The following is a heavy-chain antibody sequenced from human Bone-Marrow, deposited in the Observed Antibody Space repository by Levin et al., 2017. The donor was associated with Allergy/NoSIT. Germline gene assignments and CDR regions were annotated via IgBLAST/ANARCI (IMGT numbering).Heavy chain of an antibody. J-gene: IGHJ6*02. CDR3: ARDRYDCSSTSCSNYYYYYGMDV. CDR2: INPNSGGT. V-gene: IGHV1-2*04. Sequence: GGSLRLSCKASGYTFTGYYIHWVRQAPGQGLEWMGWINPNSGGTNYAQKFQGWVTMTRDTSISTAYMELSRLRSDDTAVYYCARDRYDCSSTSCSNYYYYYGMDVWGQGTTVTVSS. CDR1: GYTFTGYY. D-gene: IGHD2-2*01.